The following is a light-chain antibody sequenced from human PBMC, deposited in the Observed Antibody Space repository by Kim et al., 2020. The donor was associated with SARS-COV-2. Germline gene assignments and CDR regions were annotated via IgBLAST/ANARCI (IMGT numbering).Light chain of an antibody. J-gene: IGLJ3*02. Sequence: LGQTGRITCQGDSLRSYYASWDQQKPGQAPVLVIYGKNNRPSGIPDRFSGSSSGNTASLTITGAQAEDEADYYCNSRDSSGNHLRVFGGGTQLTVL. V-gene: IGLV3-19*01. CDR1: SLRSYY. CDR3: NSRDSSGNHLRV. CDR2: GKN.